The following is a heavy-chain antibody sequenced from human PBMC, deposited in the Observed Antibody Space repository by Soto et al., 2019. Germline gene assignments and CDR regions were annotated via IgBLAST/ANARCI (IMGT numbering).Heavy chain of an antibody. CDR3: ARQAGYCSSTSCYWKGYYGMDV. V-gene: IGHV5-10-1*01. D-gene: IGHD2-2*01. Sequence: ESLKISCKGSGYSFTSYWISWVRQMPGKGLEWMGRIDPSDSYTNYSPSFQGHVTISADKSISTAYLQWSSLKASDTAMYYCARQAGYCSSTSCYWKGYYGMDVWGQGTTVTVSS. CDR2: IDPSDSYT. J-gene: IGHJ6*02. CDR1: GYSFTSYW.